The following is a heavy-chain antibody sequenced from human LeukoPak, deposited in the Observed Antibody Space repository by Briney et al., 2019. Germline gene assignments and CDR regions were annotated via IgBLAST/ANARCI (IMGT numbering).Heavy chain of an antibody. CDR3: ARISSSNWYNERGAFDV. D-gene: IGHD6-13*01. CDR2: ISYSGST. V-gene: IGHV4-59*01. J-gene: IGHJ3*01. CDR1: GGSISSYF. Sequence: SETLSLTCTVSGGSISSYFWSWIRQPPGKGLEWIGYISYSGSTNYNPSLKSRVTISVDTSKSQFSLKLSSVTAADTAVYYCARISSSNWYNERGAFDVWGQGTMVTVSS.